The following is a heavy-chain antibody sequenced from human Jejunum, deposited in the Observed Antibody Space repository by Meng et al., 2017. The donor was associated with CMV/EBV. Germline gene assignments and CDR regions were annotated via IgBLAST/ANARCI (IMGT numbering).Heavy chain of an antibody. J-gene: IGHJ4*02. V-gene: IGHV3-30*02. D-gene: IGHD1-1*01. CDR1: GFTFSSYG. Sequence: CAASGFTFSSYGMHWVRQAPGKGLEWVSFMRYDGTNKYHADSVKGRFTISRDNSKNTLYLQMNSLRAEDTAVYYCAKDHGNSFDYWGQGTLVTVSS. CDR2: MRYDGTNK. CDR3: AKDHGNSFDY.